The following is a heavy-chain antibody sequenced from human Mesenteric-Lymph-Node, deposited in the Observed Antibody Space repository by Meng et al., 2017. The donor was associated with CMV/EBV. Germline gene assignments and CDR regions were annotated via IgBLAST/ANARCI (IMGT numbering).Heavy chain of an antibody. CDR1: GFTFTDYY. Sequence: GESLKISCAASGFTFTDYYMSWIRQAPGKGLEWVSVIYSDYTGGATYYADSVEGRFTISRDNSKNTLYLQMNSLRGEDTAVYYCARDLGDAFDVWGQGTMVTVSS. CDR3: ARDLGDAFDV. CDR2: IYSDYTGGAT. J-gene: IGHJ3*01. V-gene: IGHV3-53*01.